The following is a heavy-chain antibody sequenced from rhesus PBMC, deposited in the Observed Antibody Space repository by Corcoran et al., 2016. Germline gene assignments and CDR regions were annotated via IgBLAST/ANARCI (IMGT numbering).Heavy chain of an antibody. J-gene: IGHJ4*01. V-gene: IGHV4-122*02. CDR3: ARHSFPYSGYTYVDY. CDR1: GGSIRSIYYY. D-gene: IGHD5-24*01. Sequence: QVQLQESGPGLVKPSEPLSLTCAVLGGSIRSIYYYWSWIRQAPGKGLEWIGYITYSGSTSYNPSLKSRITISRDTSKNQFSLKLSSVTAADTAVYYCARHSFPYSGYTYVDYWGQGVLVTVSS. CDR2: ITYSGST.